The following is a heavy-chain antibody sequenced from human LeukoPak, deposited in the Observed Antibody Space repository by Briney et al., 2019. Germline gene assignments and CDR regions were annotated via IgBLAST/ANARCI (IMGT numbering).Heavy chain of an antibody. CDR3: ARTPIYDILTGPDY. CDR2: IYYSGST. D-gene: IGHD3-9*01. V-gene: IGHV4-30-4*08. CDR1: GGSISSGDYY. Sequence: SETLSLTCTVPGGSISSGDYYWSWIRQPPGKGLEWIGYIYYSGSTYYNPSLKSRVTISVDTSKNQFSLKLSSVTAADTAVYYCARTPIYDILTGPDYWGQGTLVTVSS. J-gene: IGHJ4*02.